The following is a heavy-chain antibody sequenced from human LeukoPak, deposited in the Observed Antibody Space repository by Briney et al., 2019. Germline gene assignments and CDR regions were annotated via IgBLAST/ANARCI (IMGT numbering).Heavy chain of an antibody. CDR2: ISAYNGNT. V-gene: IGHV1-18*01. J-gene: IGHJ3*02. D-gene: IGHD6-19*01. CDR3: ARENLVAVENPAFDI. CDR1: GYTFTSYG. Sequence: GASVKVSCKASGYTFTSYGISWVRQAPGQGLEWMGWISAYNGNTNYAQKLQGRVTMTTDTSTSTAYMELRSLRSDDTAVYYCARENLVAVENPAFDIWGQGTMVTVSS.